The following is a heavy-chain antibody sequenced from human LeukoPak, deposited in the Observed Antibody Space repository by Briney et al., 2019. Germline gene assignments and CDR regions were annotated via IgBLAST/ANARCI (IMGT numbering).Heavy chain of an antibody. D-gene: IGHD4-23*01. CDR2: ISYDGRHK. CDR3: AKDRMETLIGNWFDP. Sequence: ERSLRLSCAASGFTFSTYGMHWVRQTPGKGLEWVAVISYDGRHKYYEDSVKGRFTISRDNSKNTLYLQMDSLRAEDTAVYYCAKDRMETLIGNWFDPWGQGTLVTVSS. J-gene: IGHJ5*02. V-gene: IGHV3-30*18. CDR1: GFTFSTYG.